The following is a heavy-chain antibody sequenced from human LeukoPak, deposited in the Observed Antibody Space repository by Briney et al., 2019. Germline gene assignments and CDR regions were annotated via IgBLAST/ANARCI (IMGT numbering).Heavy chain of an antibody. V-gene: IGHV5-51*01. J-gene: IGHJ3*02. D-gene: IGHD3-3*01. CDR2: IYPGDSDT. CDR1: GYTFSTYW. CDR3: ARLSLGDYDFWSVFYMGAFDI. Sequence: GESLKISGKGSGYTFSTYWSGWVRQMPGKGLEWMVIIYPGDSDTRVNPSFQGQVTTSATKSISTAYLQWSRLKASEADIYYCARLSLGDYDFWSVFYMGAFDIWGQGTMVTVSS.